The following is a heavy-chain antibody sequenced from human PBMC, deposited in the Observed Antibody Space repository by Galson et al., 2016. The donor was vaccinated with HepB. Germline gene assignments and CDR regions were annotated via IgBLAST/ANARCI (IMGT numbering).Heavy chain of an antibody. CDR2: IYESGGT. V-gene: IGHV4-4*02. CDR1: GDSVTSSNW. Sequence: ETLSLTCAVSGDSVTSSNWWNWVRQPPGKGLEWIGQIYESGGTNYNPSLKSRITMSVDTSKNQFSLNLRSVTATDTAVYYCARHKSYGSGSGFDYWGQGTLVTVSS. CDR3: ARHKSYGSGSGFDY. J-gene: IGHJ4*02. D-gene: IGHD3-10*01.